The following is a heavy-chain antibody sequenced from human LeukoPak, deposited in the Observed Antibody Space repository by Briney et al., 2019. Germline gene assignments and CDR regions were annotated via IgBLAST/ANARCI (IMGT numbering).Heavy chain of an antibody. D-gene: IGHD3-22*01. J-gene: IGHJ4*02. CDR3: AKLDYYDSSRGGY. Sequence: AGGSLRLSCAASGFTFSSYGMHWVRQAPGKGLEWVAFIRYDGSNKYYADSVKGRFTISRDNSKNTLYLQMNSLRAEDTAVYYCAKLDYYDSSRGGYWGQGTLVTVSS. V-gene: IGHV3-30*02. CDR1: GFTFSSYG. CDR2: IRYDGSNK.